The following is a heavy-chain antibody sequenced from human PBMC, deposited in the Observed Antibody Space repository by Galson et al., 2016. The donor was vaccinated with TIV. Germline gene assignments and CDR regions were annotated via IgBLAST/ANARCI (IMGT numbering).Heavy chain of an antibody. D-gene: IGHD2-8*01. J-gene: IGHJ5*02. CDR1: GYTFSGFY. Sequence: SVKVSCKASGYTFSGFYMHWVRQAPGQGLEWVGWINPDSGDTDYSQKFQGRVTLTTDTSINTAYMELSGLSSADTAIYYCARLDIIMGFDPWGQGTVVTVSS. CDR3: ARLDIIMGFDP. CDR2: INPDSGDT. V-gene: IGHV1-2*02.